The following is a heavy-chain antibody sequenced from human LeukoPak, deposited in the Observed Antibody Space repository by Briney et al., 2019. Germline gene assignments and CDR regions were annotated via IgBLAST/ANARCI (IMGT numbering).Heavy chain of an antibody. CDR3: AREKGTLAIVRRNWFDP. D-gene: IGHD3-10*02. CDR2: IYHSGST. V-gene: IGHV4-30-2*01. Sequence: SQTLSLTCAVSGGSISSGGYSWSWIRQPPGKGLEWIGYIYHSGSTYYNPSLKSRVTISVDRSKNQFSLKLSSVTAADTAVYYCAREKGTLAIVRRNWFDPWGQGTLVTVSS. J-gene: IGHJ5*02. CDR1: GGSISSGGYS.